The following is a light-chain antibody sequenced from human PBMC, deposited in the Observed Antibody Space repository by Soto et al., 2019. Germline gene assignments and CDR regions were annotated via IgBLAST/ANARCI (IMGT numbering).Light chain of an antibody. CDR1: QSLLHSNGYNY. CDR3: MQALQTPLT. V-gene: IGKV2-28*01. CDR2: LGS. Sequence: DIVMTQSPLSLPVTPGEPASISCRSSQSLLHSNGYNYFDWYLQKPGQSPQLLIYLGSNRDSGVPDRFSGSGSGTDFTLKISRVEAEDVGVYYCMQALQTPLTFGGGTKVAIK. J-gene: IGKJ4*01.